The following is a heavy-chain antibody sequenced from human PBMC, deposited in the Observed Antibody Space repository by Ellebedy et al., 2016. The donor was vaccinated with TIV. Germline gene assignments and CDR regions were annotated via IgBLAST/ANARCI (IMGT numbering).Heavy chain of an antibody. CDR3: AKASDSSGYYLSDFDY. CDR1: GFTFSSYA. V-gene: IGHV3-23*01. J-gene: IGHJ4*02. Sequence: GESLKISCAASGFTFSSYAMSWVRQAPGTGLEWVSTISGSGGSTYYADSVKGRFTISGDNSKNTLYLQMNSLRAEDTAVYFCAKASDSSGYYLSDFDYWGQGTLVTVSS. CDR2: ISGSGGST. D-gene: IGHD3-22*01.